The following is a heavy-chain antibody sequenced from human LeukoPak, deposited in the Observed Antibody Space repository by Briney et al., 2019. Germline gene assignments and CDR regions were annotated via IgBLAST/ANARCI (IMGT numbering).Heavy chain of an antibody. CDR1: GGSIDNSNW. CDR2: MYHSGST. J-gene: IGHJ4*02. V-gene: IGHV4-4*02. CDR3: ALGTMIRGVIKSPFDY. D-gene: IGHD3-10*01. Sequence: SETLSLTCAVSGGSIDNSNWWSWVRQAPGKGLEWIGEMYHSGSTNYNPSLKSRVTISVDKSKNQFSLKLSSVTAADTAVYYCALGTMIRGVIKSPFDYWGQRTLVTVSS.